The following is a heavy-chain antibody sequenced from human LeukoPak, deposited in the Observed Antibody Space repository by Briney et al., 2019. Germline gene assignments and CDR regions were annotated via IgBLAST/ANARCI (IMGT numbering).Heavy chain of an antibody. CDR3: AKDSVVRNTGSYYFAS. CDR1: GFTFSSYD. D-gene: IGHD1-26*01. V-gene: IGHV3-13*01. Sequence: GGSLRLSCAASGFTFSSYDMHWVRQATGKGLEWVSAIGTAGDTYYPGSVKGRFTISRENAKNSLYLQMSSLRAEDTAIYYCAKDSVVRNTGSYYFASWGQGTLVTVSS. J-gene: IGHJ4*02. CDR2: IGTAGDT.